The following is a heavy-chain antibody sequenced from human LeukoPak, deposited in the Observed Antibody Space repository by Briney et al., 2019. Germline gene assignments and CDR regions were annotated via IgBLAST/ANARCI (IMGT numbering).Heavy chain of an antibody. Sequence: ASVKVSCKASGYTFTSYGISWVRQAPGQGLEWMGWISAYNGNTNYAQKLQGRVTMTTDTSTSTAYMELRSLRSDDTAVYYCARYIVVVPAATPRDRFDPWGQGTLVTVSS. CDR2: ISAYNGNT. V-gene: IGHV1-18*01. D-gene: IGHD2-2*01. CDR3: ARYIVVVPAATPRDRFDP. CDR1: GYTFTSYG. J-gene: IGHJ5*02.